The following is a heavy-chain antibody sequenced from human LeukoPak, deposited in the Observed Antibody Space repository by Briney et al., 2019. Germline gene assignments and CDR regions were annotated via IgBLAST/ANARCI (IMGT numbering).Heavy chain of an antibody. J-gene: IGHJ4*02. Sequence: GGSLRLPCAASGFTFSSYAMSWVRQAPGRGLEWVSAMSGGGGSTNYADSVKGRFTISRDNSKNTLSLQMNSLRAEDTAVYYCVKVQWSSYYFDCWGQGTLVTVSS. CDR2: MSGGGGST. D-gene: IGHD2-8*01. V-gene: IGHV3-23*01. CDR3: VKVQWSSYYFDC. CDR1: GFTFSSYA.